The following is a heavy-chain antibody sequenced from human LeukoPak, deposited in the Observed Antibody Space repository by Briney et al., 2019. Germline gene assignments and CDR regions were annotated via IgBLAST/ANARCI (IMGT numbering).Heavy chain of an antibody. CDR3: ARDPQYYDILTGYPAFDY. CDR1: GFTFSSYA. D-gene: IGHD3-9*01. Sequence: GGSLRLSCAASGFTFSSYAMSWVRQAPGKGLEWVSAISGSGGSTYYADSVKGRFTISRDHSKNTLYLQMNSLRAEDTAVYYCARDPQYYDILTGYPAFDYWGQGTLVTVSS. V-gene: IGHV3-23*01. J-gene: IGHJ4*02. CDR2: ISGSGGST.